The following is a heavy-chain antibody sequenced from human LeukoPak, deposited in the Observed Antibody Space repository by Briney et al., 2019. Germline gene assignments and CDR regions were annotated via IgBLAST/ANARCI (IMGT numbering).Heavy chain of an antibody. CDR1: GFTFDDYG. D-gene: IGHD2-21*02. J-gene: IGHJ4*02. CDR2: INWNGGST. CDR3: TTLYGDSLDY. V-gene: IGHV3-20*04. Sequence: GGSLRLSCAASGFTFDDYGMSWVRQAPGKGLEWVSGINWNGGSTGYADSVKGRFTISRDNAKNSLYLQMNSLRAEDTAMYYCTTLYGDSLDYWGQRTLVTVSS.